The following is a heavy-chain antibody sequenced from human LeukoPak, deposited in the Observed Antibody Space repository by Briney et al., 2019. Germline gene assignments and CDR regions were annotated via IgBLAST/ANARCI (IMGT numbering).Heavy chain of an antibody. CDR3: ASRLLRYFDWLPPFDY. CDR2: INPNSGGT. V-gene: IGHV1-2*02. Sequence: GASVKVSCKASGYTFTGYYMHWVRQAPGQGLEWMGWINPNSGGTNYAQKFQGRVTMTRDTSISTAYMELSRLRSDDTAVYYCASRLLRYFDWLPPFDYWGQGTLVTVSS. J-gene: IGHJ4*02. CDR1: GYTFTGYY. D-gene: IGHD3-9*01.